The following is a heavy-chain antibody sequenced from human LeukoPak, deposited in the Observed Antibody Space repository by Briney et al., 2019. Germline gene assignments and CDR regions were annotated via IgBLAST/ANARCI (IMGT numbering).Heavy chain of an antibody. CDR2: VYYSGST. Sequence: SETLSLTCAVSGGSISSYYWSWIRQPPGKGLELIAYVYYSGSTNYNPSLKSRVTISVDTSKNQFSLKLSSVTAADTAVYYCARHKNTAGSDYFGDWGQGTLVTVSS. CDR1: GGSISSYY. J-gene: IGHJ4*02. D-gene: IGHD1-26*01. V-gene: IGHV4-59*08. CDR3: ARHKNTAGSDYFGD.